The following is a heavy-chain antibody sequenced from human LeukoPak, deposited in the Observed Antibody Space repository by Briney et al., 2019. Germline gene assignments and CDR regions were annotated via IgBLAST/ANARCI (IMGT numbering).Heavy chain of an antibody. Sequence: GGSLRLSCAASGFTFSSYSMNWVRQAPGKGLEWVSSISSSSSYIYYADSVKGRFTISRDNAKNSLYLQMNSLRAEDTAVYYCARRGSSSWYLDYLDYWGQGTLVTVSS. J-gene: IGHJ4*01. CDR3: ARRGSSSWYLDYLDY. D-gene: IGHD6-13*01. CDR1: GFTFSSYS. V-gene: IGHV3-21*01. CDR2: ISSSSSYI.